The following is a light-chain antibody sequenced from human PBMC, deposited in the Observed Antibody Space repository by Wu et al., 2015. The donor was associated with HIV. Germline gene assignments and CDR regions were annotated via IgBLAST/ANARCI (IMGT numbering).Light chain of an antibody. CDR1: QSITSY. CDR3: QQYNSYSPLT. CDR2: KAS. V-gene: IGKV1-5*03. J-gene: IGKJ4*01. Sequence: DIQMTQSPSSLSAFVGARVTITCRASQSITSYLNWYQQKPGKAPKLLIYKASSLESGVPSRFSGSGSGTEFTLTISSLQPDDFATYYCQQYNSYSPLTFGGGTKV.